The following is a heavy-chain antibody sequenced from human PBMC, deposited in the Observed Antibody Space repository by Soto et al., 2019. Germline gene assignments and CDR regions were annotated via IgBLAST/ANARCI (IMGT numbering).Heavy chain of an antibody. CDR2: ISSSSSYI. V-gene: IGHV3-21*01. J-gene: IGHJ5*02. CDR1: GFTFSSYS. CDR3: ARDGGIFGVEPHNWFDP. Sequence: GGSLRLSCAASGFTFSSYSMNWVRQAPGKGLEWVSSISSSSSYIYYADSVKGRFTISRDNAKNSLYLQMNSLRAEDTAVYYCARDGGIFGVEPHNWFDPWGQGTLVTVSS. D-gene: IGHD3-3*01.